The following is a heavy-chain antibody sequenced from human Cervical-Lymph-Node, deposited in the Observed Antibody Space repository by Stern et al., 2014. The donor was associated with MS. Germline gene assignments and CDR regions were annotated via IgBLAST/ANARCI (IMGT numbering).Heavy chain of an antibody. J-gene: IGHJ4*02. CDR1: GYTFSRFW. CDR2: INEDGHLT. D-gene: IGHD1-26*01. V-gene: IGHV3-74*03. CDR3: ARDLSGRSDS. Sequence: DQLVQSGGRLVQPGGSLRLSCEDSGYTFSRFWMHWVRQVPGKGLVWVSRINEDGHLTAYADSGGGRFTISRDNAKRTLYLQMNSLGAEGTAIYYCARDLSGRSDSWGQGTLVTVSS.